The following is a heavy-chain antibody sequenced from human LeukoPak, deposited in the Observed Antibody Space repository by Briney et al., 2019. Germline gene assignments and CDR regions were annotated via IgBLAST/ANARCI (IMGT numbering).Heavy chain of an antibody. D-gene: IGHD6-25*01. CDR1: GFSVSSSY. CDR3: ARDCGDDSDY. J-gene: IGHJ4*02. Sequence: GGSLRRSCAASGFSVSSSYMSWVRQAPGKGLECVSVISRSGSTYYADSVKGRFTISRDNSKNTLYLQMNSLRAEDTAVYYCARDCGDDSDYWGQGTLVTVSS. V-gene: IGHV3-66*01. CDR2: ISRSGST.